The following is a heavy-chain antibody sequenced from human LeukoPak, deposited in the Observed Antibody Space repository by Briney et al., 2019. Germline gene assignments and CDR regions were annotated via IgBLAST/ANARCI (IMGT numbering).Heavy chain of an antibody. V-gene: IGHV1-18*04. J-gene: IGHJ4*02. Sequence: GASVKVSCKASGYTFTAYYMHWVRQAPGQGLEWMGWIITYNGNTNYTQKLQGRVTMTTDTSTSTAYMELRSLRSDDTAVYYCAIVGYSGYDYSNYWGQGTLVTVSS. CDR3: AIVGYSGYDYSNY. CDR2: IITYNGNT. CDR1: GYTFTAYY. D-gene: IGHD5-12*01.